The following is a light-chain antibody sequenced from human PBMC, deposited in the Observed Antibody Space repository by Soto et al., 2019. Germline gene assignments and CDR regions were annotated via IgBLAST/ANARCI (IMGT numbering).Light chain of an antibody. Sequence: SYELTQPPSVSVAPGKTARITCGGNNIGSKSVHWYQQQPVQAPVLDIYYDSDRPAGIPELFSGSNSGNTATLTISRVEAGDEDDYYGPGWDSSSVVVFGGGTQLTVL. V-gene: IGLV3-21*04. CDR1: NIGSKS. CDR2: YDS. J-gene: IGLJ2*01. CDR3: PGWDSSSVVV.